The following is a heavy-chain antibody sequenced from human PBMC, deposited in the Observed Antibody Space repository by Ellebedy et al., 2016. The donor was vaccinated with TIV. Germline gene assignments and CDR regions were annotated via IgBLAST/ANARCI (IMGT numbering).Heavy chain of an antibody. J-gene: IGHJ4*02. D-gene: IGHD5-12*01. Sequence: MPSETLSLTCTVSGGSISTYYWSWIRQPAGKGLEWIGRIYASGSTNYNPSLKTRVTMSLDTSKNQFSLKLRSVTVADTAVYYCARGASGLSHDYWGQGTLVTVSS. CDR2: IYASGST. CDR1: GGSISTYY. CDR3: ARGASGLSHDY. V-gene: IGHV4-4*07.